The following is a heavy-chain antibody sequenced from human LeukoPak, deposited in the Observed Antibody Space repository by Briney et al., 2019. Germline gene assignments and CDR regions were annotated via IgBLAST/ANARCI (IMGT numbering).Heavy chain of an antibody. CDR2: IKQDGSEK. J-gene: IGHJ4*02. CDR1: GFTFRNYW. Sequence: GGSLRLSCAASGFTFRNYWMTWVRQAPGKGLEWVANIKQDGSEKYYVASVKGRFTISKDNAKSSLYLQMNSLRDEDTAMYYCARDVDCGGDCYLPYYFPHWAQGTLVTVSS. D-gene: IGHD2-21*02. CDR3: ARDVDCGGDCYLPYYFPH. V-gene: IGHV3-7*01.